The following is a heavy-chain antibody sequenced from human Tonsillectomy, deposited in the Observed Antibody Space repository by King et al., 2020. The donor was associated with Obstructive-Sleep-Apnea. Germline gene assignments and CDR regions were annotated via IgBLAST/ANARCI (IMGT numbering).Heavy chain of an antibody. V-gene: IGHV3-23*04. CDR3: AKGDSSGYYFFDY. CDR2: ISYSGGST. CDR1: GFTFSIYG. J-gene: IGHJ4*02. D-gene: IGHD3-22*01. Sequence: VQLVESGGGLVQPGGSLRLSCAASGFTFSIYGMSWVRQAPGKGLEWVSGISYSGGSTYYADSVKGRFTISRDNSKNTLYLQMNSLRAEDTAAYYCAKGDSSGYYFFDYWGQGTLVTVSS.